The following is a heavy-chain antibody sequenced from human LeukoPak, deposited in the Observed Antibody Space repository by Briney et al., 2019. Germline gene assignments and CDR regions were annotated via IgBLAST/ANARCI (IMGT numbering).Heavy chain of an antibody. D-gene: IGHD2-15*01. V-gene: IGHV1-2*04. CDR2: INPNSGGT. CDR3: ARIYCSGGSCYFDY. Sequence: ASVKVSCKASGYTFTGYYMHWVRQAPGQGLEWMGWINPNSGGTNYAQKFQGWVTMTRDTSISTAYMELSSLRSEDTAVYYCARIYCSGGSCYFDYWGQGTLVTVSS. CDR1: GYTFTGYY. J-gene: IGHJ4*02.